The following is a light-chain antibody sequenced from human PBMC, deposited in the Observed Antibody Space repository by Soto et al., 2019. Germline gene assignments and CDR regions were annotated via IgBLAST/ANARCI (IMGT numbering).Light chain of an antibody. CDR3: QQGYSNPWT. V-gene: IGKV1-39*01. Sequence: DIQMTQSPSSLSASIGDRVTITCRASQTVNTYLHWYQQKPGKAPKLLIYAASNLQSGVPSRFSGSGSGTNFTLSLNSLQLEDFATYYCQQGYSNPWTFGQGTKVDIK. CDR1: QTVNTY. CDR2: AAS. J-gene: IGKJ1*01.